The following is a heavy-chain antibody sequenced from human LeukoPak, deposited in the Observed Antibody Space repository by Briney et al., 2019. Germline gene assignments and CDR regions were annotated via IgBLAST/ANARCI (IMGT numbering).Heavy chain of an antibody. J-gene: IGHJ4*02. CDR1: GFTFDDYA. CDR2: ISWNSGSI. CDR3: AKGHSYGDTHFDY. Sequence: QPGRSLRLSCAASGFTFDDYAMHWVRQAPGKGLVWVSGISWNSGSIGYADSVKGRFTISRDNAKNSLHLQMNSLRAEDMALYYCAKGHSYGDTHFDYWGQGTLVTVSS. D-gene: IGHD5-18*01. V-gene: IGHV3-9*03.